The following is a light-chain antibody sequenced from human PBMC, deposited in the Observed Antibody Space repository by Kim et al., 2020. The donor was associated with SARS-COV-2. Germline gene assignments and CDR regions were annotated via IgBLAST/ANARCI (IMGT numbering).Light chain of an antibody. Sequence: SLSPGERATLSCRASQSISSSLACYQQKPGQAPRLLIYGASTRAIGIPARFSGSGSGTDFTLTISSLQSEDFAVYSFQQYNTLPTFGQGTKVDIK. CDR3: QQYNTLPT. CDR2: GAS. J-gene: IGKJ1*01. V-gene: IGKV3-15*01. CDR1: QSISSS.